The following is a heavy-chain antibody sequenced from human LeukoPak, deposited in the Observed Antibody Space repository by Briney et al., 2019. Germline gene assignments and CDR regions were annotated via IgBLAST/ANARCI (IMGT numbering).Heavy chain of an antibody. D-gene: IGHD3-22*01. J-gene: IGHJ4*02. V-gene: IGHV4-4*02. CDR1: GGSISSSNW. CDR2: IYHSGST. Sequence: PSETLSLTCAVSGGSISSSNWWRWVRQPPGKGLEWIGEIYHSGSTNYNPSLKSRVTISVDKSKNQFSLGLSSVTAADTAVYYCARDGFYDSSGYYYNWVFDYWGQGTLVTVSS. CDR3: ARDGFYDSSGYYYNWVFDY.